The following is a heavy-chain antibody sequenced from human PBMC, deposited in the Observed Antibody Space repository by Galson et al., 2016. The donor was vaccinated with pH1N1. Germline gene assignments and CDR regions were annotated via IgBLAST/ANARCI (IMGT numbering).Heavy chain of an antibody. CDR1: GYSFTNYG. J-gene: IGHJ4*02. Sequence: SVKVFCKAAGYSFTNYGIHWVRQAPGRGLEWMGWVNPNSGGTNYAQKFQGRVTMTKDTSISTAYMELSRLRSDDTAIYYCARETDPGLYFDYWGQGTLVTVSS. V-gene: IGHV1-2*02. CDR2: VNPNSGGT. CDR3: ARETDPGLYFDY. D-gene: IGHD2-8*02.